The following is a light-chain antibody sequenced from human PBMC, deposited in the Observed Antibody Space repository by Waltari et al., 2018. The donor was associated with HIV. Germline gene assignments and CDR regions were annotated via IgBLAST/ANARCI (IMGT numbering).Light chain of an antibody. CDR1: QSISNY. Sequence: DIQMTQSPSSLSASVGARVTITCRASQSISNYLNWYQQKPGIAPKLLIYASSTLQSGVPSGFSGSGSGTDFTLTINSLQPEDFATYYCQQSYTFPTFGGGTKVEIK. J-gene: IGKJ4*01. V-gene: IGKV1-39*01. CDR2: ASS. CDR3: QQSYTFPT.